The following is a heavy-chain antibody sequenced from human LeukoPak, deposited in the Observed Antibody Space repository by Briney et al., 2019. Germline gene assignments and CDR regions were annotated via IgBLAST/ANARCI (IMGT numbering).Heavy chain of an antibody. V-gene: IGHV4-34*01. CDR1: GGSFSGYY. CDR2: INHSGST. J-gene: IGHJ6*02. Sequence: SETLSLTCAVYGGSFSGYYWSWIRQPPGKGLEWIGEINHSGSTNYNPSLKSRVTISVDTSKNQFSLKLSSVTAADTAVYYCARARPRYRSSTSCYVHYYYGMDVWGQGTTVTVSS. D-gene: IGHD2-2*01. CDR3: ARARPRYRSSTSCYVHYYYGMDV.